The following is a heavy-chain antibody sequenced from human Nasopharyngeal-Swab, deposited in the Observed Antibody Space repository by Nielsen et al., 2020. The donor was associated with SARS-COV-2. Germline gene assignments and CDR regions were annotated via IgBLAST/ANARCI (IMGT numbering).Heavy chain of an antibody. J-gene: IGHJ4*02. D-gene: IGHD1-26*01. V-gene: IGHV1-69*06. CDR3: ARGGSYLTGPADY. CDR2: IIPIFGTA. Sequence: WVRQAPGQGLEWMGGIIPIFGTANYAQKFQGRVTITADKSTSTAYMELRSLRSDDTAVYYCARGGSYLTGPADYWGQGTLVTVSS.